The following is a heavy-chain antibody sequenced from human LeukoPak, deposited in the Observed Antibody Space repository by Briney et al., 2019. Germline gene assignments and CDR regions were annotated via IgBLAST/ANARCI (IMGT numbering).Heavy chain of an antibody. Sequence: ASVKVSCKASGYTFTGYYMHWVRQAPGQGLEWMGWINPNSGGTNYAQKFQGRVTITRDMSTSTVYMELSSLRSEDTAVYYCARVRSYYMDVWGKGTTVTVSS. CDR3: ARVRSYYMDV. CDR1: GYTFTGYY. J-gene: IGHJ6*03. CDR2: INPNSGGT. D-gene: IGHD3-10*01. V-gene: IGHV1-2*02.